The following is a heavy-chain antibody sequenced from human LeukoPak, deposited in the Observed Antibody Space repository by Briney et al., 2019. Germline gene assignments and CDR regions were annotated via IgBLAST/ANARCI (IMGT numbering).Heavy chain of an antibody. V-gene: IGHV3-23*01. D-gene: IGHD3-16*01. J-gene: IGHJ4*02. CDR2: ISGSGGST. CDR3: AKDRGGSYGYLDY. Sequence: GGSLRLSCAASGFTFSSYAMSWVRQAPGKGLEWVSAISGSGGSTYYADSVKGRFTISRDNSKNTLYLQMNSLRAEYTAVFYCAKDRGGSYGYLDYWGQGTLVTVSS. CDR1: GFTFSSYA.